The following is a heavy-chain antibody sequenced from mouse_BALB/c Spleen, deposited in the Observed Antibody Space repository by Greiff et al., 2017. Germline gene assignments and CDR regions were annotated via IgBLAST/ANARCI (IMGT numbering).Heavy chain of an antibody. CDR1: GFNIKDYY. V-gene: IGHV14-4*02. CDR3: NAGDYDGAY. Sequence: VQLQQSGAELVRSGASVKLSCTASGFNIKDYYMHWVKQRPEQGLEWIGWIDPENGDTEYAPKFQGKATMTADTSSNTAYLQLSSLTSEDTAVDYCNAGDYDGAYWGQGTLVTVSA. D-gene: IGHD2-4*01. CDR2: IDPENGDT. J-gene: IGHJ3*01.